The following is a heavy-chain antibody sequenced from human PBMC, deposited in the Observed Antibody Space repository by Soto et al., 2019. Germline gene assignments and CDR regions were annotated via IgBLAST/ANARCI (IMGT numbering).Heavy chain of an antibody. J-gene: IGHJ6*02. Sequence: SLRLSCAASGFTFDDYAMHWVRQAPGKGLEWVSGISWNSGGIHYADSVKGRFTISRDNAKNSLYLQMNSLRAEDTALYYCAKDTRGYYYYAMDVWGQGTTVTVSS. D-gene: IGHD2-2*01. V-gene: IGHV3-9*01. CDR2: ISWNSGGI. CDR3: AKDTRGYYYYAMDV. CDR1: GFTFDDYA.